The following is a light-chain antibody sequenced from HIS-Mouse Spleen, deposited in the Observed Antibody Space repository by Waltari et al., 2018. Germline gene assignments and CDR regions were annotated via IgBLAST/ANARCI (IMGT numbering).Light chain of an antibody. V-gene: IGLV3-25*03. CDR1: ALPKQY. J-gene: IGLJ2*01. CDR2: KDS. Sequence: SYELTQPPSVSVSPGQTARITCSGDALPKQYAYWYQQKPGQAPVLVIYKDSERPSGIPERVSCSSSGTTVTLTISGVQAEDEADYYCQSADSSGTYVFGGGTKLTVL. CDR3: QSADSSGTYV.